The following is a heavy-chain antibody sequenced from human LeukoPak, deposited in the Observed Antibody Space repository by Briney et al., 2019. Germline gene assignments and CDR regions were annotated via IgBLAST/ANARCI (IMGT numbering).Heavy chain of an antibody. Sequence: PGRSLRLSCAASGFTLNSYGMHWVRQAPGKGLEWVAVIWYDGSNTYYADSVKGRFTISRDDSKNTLYLRMNSLRAEDTAIYYCARKPLSGGYGGTIDYWGQGTLVTVSS. CDR2: IWYDGSNT. CDR3: ARKPLSGGYGGTIDY. J-gene: IGHJ4*02. D-gene: IGHD5-12*01. V-gene: IGHV3-33*01. CDR1: GFTLNSYG.